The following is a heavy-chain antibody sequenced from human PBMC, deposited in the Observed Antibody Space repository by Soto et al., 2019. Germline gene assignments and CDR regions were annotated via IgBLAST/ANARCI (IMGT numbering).Heavy chain of an antibody. CDR1: GYTFTSYD. CDR2: MNPNSGNT. Sequence: GASVKVSCKASGYTFTSYDINWVRQATGQGLEWMGWMNPNSGNTGYAQKFQGRVTMTRNTSISTAYMELSSLRSEDTAVYYCARGSYYYGSGTPLAHYYYYYMDVWGKGTTVTVSS. D-gene: IGHD3-10*01. J-gene: IGHJ6*03. V-gene: IGHV1-8*01. CDR3: ARGSYYYGSGTPLAHYYYYYMDV.